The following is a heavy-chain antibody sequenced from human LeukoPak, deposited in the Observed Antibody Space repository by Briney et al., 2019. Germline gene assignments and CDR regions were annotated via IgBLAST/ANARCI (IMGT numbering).Heavy chain of an antibody. CDR2: ISYDGSNK. CDR3: AKDASIVVVSGLGDY. J-gene: IGHJ4*02. D-gene: IGHD3-22*01. V-gene: IGHV3-30*18. Sequence: GGSLRLSCAASGFTFSSYWMSWVRQAPGKGLEWVAVISYDGSNKYYADSVKGRFTISRDNSKNTLYLQMNSLRAEDTAVYYCAKDASIVVVSGLGDYWGQGTLVTVSS. CDR1: GFTFSSYW.